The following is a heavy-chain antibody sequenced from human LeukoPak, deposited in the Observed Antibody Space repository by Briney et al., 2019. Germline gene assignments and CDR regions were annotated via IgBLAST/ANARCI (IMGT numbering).Heavy chain of an antibody. CDR2: ISGSGGST. J-gene: IGHJ6*03. V-gene: IGHV3-23*01. CDR1: GFTFSSYA. Sequence: GGSLRLSCVASGFTFSSYAMSWVRQAPGKGLEWVSAISGSGGSTYYADSVKGRLTISRDNSKNTLYLQMNSLRAEDTAVYYCAKGYCSGGSCYQAYYYMDVWGKGTTVTVSS. CDR3: AKGYCSGGSCYQAYYYMDV. D-gene: IGHD2-15*01.